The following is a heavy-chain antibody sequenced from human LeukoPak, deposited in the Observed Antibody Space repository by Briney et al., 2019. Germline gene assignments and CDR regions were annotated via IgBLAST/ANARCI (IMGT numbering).Heavy chain of an antibody. V-gene: IGHV5-51*01. CDR2: IYSGDSHT. J-gene: IGHJ4*02. CDR3: ARLYNRGVVVITAPFDY. CDR1: GYSFTYW. D-gene: IGHD3-22*01. Sequence: GESLKISCKGSGYSFTYWICWVRQMPGKGLEWMGIIYSGDSHTKYSPSFQGRVTISADKSISTAYLQWSSLEASDTAMYYCARLYNRGVVVITAPFDYWGQGTLVTVSS.